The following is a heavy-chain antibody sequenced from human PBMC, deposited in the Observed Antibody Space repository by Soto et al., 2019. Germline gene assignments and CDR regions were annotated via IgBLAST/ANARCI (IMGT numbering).Heavy chain of an antibody. J-gene: IGHJ3*02. CDR3: AKDGTIGQLGNDAFDI. CDR2: ISWNSGRI. D-gene: IGHD6-6*01. V-gene: IGHV3-9*01. Sequence: GGSLRLSCAASGLTFDDYAMHWVRQVPGKGLEWVSGISWNSGRIGYADSVTGRFTISRDNAKNSLYLQMNSLRAEDTALYYCAKDGTIGQLGNDAFDIWGQGTMVTVSS. CDR1: GLTFDDYA.